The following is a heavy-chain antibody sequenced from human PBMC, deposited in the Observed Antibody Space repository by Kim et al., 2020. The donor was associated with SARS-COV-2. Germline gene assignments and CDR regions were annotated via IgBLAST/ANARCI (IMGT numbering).Heavy chain of an antibody. D-gene: IGHD3-22*01. V-gene: IGHV4-39*07. CDR3: AIDSSGYYSFDAFDI. Sequence: SLKSRVTISGDTSKNQFSLKLSSVTAADTAVYYCAIDSSGYYSFDAFDIWGQGTMVTVSS. J-gene: IGHJ3*02.